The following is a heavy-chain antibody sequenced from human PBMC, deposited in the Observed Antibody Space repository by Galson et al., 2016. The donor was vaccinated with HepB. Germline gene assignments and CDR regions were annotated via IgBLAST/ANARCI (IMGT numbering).Heavy chain of an antibody. CDR3: ARLIRQQLVWGPFDY. V-gene: IGHV3-30-3*01. CDR1: GFMFSRYA. D-gene: IGHD6-13*01. Sequence: SLRLSCAASGFMFSRYAIHWVRQAPGKGPEWVSVISYDGSNEYYADSVKGRFTISRDNSKNTLYLQMNSLRAKDTAVYYSARLIRQQLVWGPFDYWGHGTLVTVSS. J-gene: IGHJ4*01. CDR2: ISYDGSNE.